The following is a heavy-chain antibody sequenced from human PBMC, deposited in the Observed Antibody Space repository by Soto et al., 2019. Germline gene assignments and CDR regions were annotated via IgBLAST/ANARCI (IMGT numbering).Heavy chain of an antibody. J-gene: IGHJ4*02. Sequence: PSETLSLTCAVYGESFSGYYWIWIRQSPGKGLEWIGEINPSGSTNYNPSLKSRVTISVDTSKNQFSLKLTSVTAADTAVYYCARPGGSGWFYFDSWGQGSQVTVSS. CDR2: INPSGST. CDR1: GESFSGYY. V-gene: IGHV4-34*01. D-gene: IGHD6-13*01. CDR3: ARPGGSGWFYFDS.